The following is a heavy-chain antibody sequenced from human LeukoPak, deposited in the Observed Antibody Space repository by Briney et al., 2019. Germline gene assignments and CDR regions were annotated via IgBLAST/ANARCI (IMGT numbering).Heavy chain of an antibody. J-gene: IGHJ6*03. Sequence: GGSLRLSCAASGFTFSSYGMHWVRQAPGKGLEWVAVISYDGSNKYYADSVKGRFTISRDNSKNTLYLQMNSLRAEDTAVYYCAREFFPGDDFWSGYQGYDYYMDVWGKGTTVTVSS. CDR1: GFTFSSYG. V-gene: IGHV3-30*03. D-gene: IGHD3-3*01. CDR3: AREFFPGDDFWSGYQGYDYYMDV. CDR2: ISYDGSNK.